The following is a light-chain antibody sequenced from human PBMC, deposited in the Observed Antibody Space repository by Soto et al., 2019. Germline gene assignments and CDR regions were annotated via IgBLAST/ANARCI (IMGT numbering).Light chain of an antibody. CDR3: QQGDSFPIT. J-gene: IGKJ5*01. CDR1: QSIGSW. V-gene: IGKV1-12*01. Sequence: DIQMTQSPSSVSASVGDRDTITCRASQSIGSWLAWYQQKPGTVPKLLIYAASSLQSGVPSRFSGSGAGTEFTLTITSLQPEDFGTYYCQQGDSFPITFGQGTRLEIK. CDR2: AAS.